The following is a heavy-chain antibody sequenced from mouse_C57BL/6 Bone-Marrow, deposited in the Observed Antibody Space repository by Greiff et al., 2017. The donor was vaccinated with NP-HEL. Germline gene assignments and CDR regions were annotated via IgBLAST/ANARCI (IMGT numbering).Heavy chain of an antibody. CDR1: GYTFTSYW. D-gene: IGHD2-2*01. J-gene: IGHJ4*01. Sequence: QVQLQQPGAELVKPGASVKLSCKASGYTFTSYWMHWVKQRPGQGLEWIGMIHPNSGSTNYNEKFTSKATLTVDKSSSPAYMQLSSLTSEDSAVYYCARGLLWLRRRDYYAMDYWGQGTSVTVSS. CDR2: IHPNSGST. V-gene: IGHV1-64*01. CDR3: ARGLLWLRRRDYYAMDY.